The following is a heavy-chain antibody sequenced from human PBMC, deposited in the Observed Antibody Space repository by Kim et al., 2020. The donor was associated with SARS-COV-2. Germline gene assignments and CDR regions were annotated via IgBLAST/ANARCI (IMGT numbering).Heavy chain of an antibody. D-gene: IGHD1-26*01. CDR2: TI. Sequence: TISYADSVKGRSTNSRDNDKSSRYLQMNSVSAGDTAVYYCATSGSYRFDYWGQGTLVTVSS. J-gene: IGHJ4*02. V-gene: IGHV3-11*04. CDR3: ATSGSYRFDY.